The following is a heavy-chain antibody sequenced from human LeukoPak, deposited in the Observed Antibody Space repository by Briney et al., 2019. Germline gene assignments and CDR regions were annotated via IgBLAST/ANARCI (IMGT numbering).Heavy chain of an antibody. V-gene: IGHV1-2*02. J-gene: IGHJ6*03. Sequence: GASVKVSCKASGYTFTGYYMRWVRQAPGQGLEWMGWINPNSGGTNYAQKFQGRVTMTRDTSISTAYMELSRLRSDDTAVYYCARCRYYYDSSGRGSMDVWGKGTTVTVSS. D-gene: IGHD3-22*01. CDR2: INPNSGGT. CDR1: GYTFTGYY. CDR3: ARCRYYYDSSGRGSMDV.